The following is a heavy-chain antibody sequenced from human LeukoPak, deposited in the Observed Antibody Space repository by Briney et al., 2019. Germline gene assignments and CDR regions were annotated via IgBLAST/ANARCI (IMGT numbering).Heavy chain of an antibody. J-gene: IGHJ5*02. Sequence: KPSETLSLTCSVSGGTIRSYYWSWIRQPPGKGLEWIGNIFYSGSTNYNSSLKSRVTISVDTSKNQFSLKLSSVTAADTAVYYCAGESSSYFDPWGQGTLVTVSS. D-gene: IGHD6-13*01. CDR3: AGESSSYFDP. CDR2: IFYSGST. CDR1: GGTIRSYY. V-gene: IGHV4-59*01.